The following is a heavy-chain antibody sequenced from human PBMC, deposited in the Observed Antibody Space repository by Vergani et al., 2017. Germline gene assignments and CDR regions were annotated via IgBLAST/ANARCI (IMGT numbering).Heavy chain of an antibody. J-gene: IGHJ4*02. CDR3: ARAPPNYYDSSGYYYVPRAPFDY. CDR1: GFTFSSSW. Sequence: EVQLVESGGGLVQPGGSLRLSCAASGFTFSSSWMHWVRQAPGKGLVWVSRINSDGSSTSYADSVKGRFTISRDNAKNTLYLQMNSLRAEDTAVYYCARAPPNYYDSSGYYYVPRAPFDYWGQGTLVTVSS. D-gene: IGHD3-22*01. CDR2: INSDGSST. V-gene: IGHV3-74*01.